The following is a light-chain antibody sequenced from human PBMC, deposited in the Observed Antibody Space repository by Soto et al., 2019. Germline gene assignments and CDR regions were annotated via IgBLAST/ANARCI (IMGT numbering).Light chain of an antibody. J-gene: IGKJ1*01. Sequence: EIVLTQSPGTLSLSPGERATLSCRASQSVSNNYLAWYQQKPGQAPRLLIYGASNRATGIPDRFSGSASGTEFTLTISSLQPDDFATYYCQQYNSYSTFGQGTKVDIK. CDR1: QSVSNNY. CDR3: QQYNSYST. CDR2: GAS. V-gene: IGKV3-20*01.